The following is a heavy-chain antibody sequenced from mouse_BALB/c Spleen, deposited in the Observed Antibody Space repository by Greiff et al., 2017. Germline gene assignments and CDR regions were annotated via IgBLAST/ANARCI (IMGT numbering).Heavy chain of an antibody. D-gene: IGHD1-2*01. CDR3: ARSKTTATWIDY. CDR1: GFTFSSFG. J-gene: IGHJ2*01. CDR2: ISSGSSTI. Sequence: EVKLMESGGGLVQPGGSRKLSCAASGFTFSSFGMHWVRQAPEKGLEWVAYISSGSSTIYYADTVKGRFTISRDNPKNTLFLQMTSLRSEDTAMYYCARSKTTATWIDYWGQGTTLTVSS. V-gene: IGHV5-17*02.